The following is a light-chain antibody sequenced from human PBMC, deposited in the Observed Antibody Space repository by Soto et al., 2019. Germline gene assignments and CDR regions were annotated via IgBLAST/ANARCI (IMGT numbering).Light chain of an antibody. CDR2: DAS. Sequence: EIVLTQSPATLSVSPGERATLSCRASQSVSSYLAWYQQRPGQAPRLLIYDASNRATGIPDRFSGSGSGTDFTLTISRLEPEDFAVYYCQQYGSSPLTFGPGTKVDI. J-gene: IGKJ3*01. V-gene: IGKV3-20*01. CDR1: QSVSSY. CDR3: QQYGSSPLT.